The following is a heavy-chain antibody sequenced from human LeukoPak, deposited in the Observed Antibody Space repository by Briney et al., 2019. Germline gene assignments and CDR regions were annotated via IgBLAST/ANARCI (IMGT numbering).Heavy chain of an antibody. CDR1: GFTFSNYW. CDR2: LNADGNSI. V-gene: IGHV3-74*01. D-gene: IGHD5-12*01. CDR3: AGAYSAYDPFDY. Sequence: GGSLRLSCAASGFTFSNYWMHWVRQAPGKGLVWVSRLNADGNSITYADSVRGRFTISRDNAKNTVHLQMDSLRVEDTAIYFCAGAYSAYDPFDYWGQGILVTVSS. J-gene: IGHJ4*02.